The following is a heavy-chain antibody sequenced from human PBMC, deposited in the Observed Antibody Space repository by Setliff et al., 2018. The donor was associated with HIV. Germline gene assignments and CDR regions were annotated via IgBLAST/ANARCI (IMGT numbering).Heavy chain of an antibody. V-gene: IGHV4-39*07. CDR2: IYYSGST. CDR1: GGSITNNNYY. D-gene: IGHD1-26*01. J-gene: IGHJ4*02. Sequence: SETLSLTCNVSGGSITNNNYYWGWIRQPPGKGLEWIASIYYSGSTSYNPALKSRVTMSVDAAKSQFFLKVASVTAADTAMYFCVRLYRGSTTKEKSDSWGQGMLVTVTS. CDR3: VRLYRGSTTKEKSDS.